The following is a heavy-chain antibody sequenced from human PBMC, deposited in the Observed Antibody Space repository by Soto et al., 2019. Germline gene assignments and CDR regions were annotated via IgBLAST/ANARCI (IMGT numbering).Heavy chain of an antibody. J-gene: IGHJ3*02. Sequence: SETLSLTCTVSGGSISSYYWSWIRQPPGKGLEWIGYIYYSGSTNYNPSLESRVTISVDTSKNQFSLKLSSATAADTAVYYCARHSGGSYNGHDAFDIWGKGTMVTVSS. CDR2: IYYSGST. D-gene: IGHD2-15*01. CDR1: GGSISSYY. CDR3: ARHSGGSYNGHDAFDI. V-gene: IGHV4-59*01.